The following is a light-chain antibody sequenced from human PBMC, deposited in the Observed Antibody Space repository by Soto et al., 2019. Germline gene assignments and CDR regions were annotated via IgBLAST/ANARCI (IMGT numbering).Light chain of an antibody. Sequence: QSALTQPRSTFGAPGQSVTISCTGTKNDIVVYDFVSWYQHHPGKAPRLIIYEVFQRPSGVPDRFSGSKYGNTASLTVSGLQAADEADYFCTSYAGSNTYVFGSGTTVTV. V-gene: IGLV2-8*01. J-gene: IGLJ1*01. CDR2: EVF. CDR1: KNDIVVYDF. CDR3: TSYAGSNTYV.